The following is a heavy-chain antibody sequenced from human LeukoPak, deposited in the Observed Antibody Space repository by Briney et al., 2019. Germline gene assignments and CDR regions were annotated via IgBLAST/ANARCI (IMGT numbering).Heavy chain of an antibody. D-gene: IGHD3-16*01. CDR3: ARDGDYGMDV. J-gene: IGHJ6*02. CDR1: GGSISSGDYY. V-gene: IGHV4-30-4*01. Sequence: SETLSLTCTVSGGSISSGDYYWSWIRPPPGKGLEWIGYIYYSGSTYYNPSLKSRVTISVDTSKNQFSLKLSSVTAADTAVYYCARDGDYGMDVWGQGTTVTVSS. CDR2: IYYSGST.